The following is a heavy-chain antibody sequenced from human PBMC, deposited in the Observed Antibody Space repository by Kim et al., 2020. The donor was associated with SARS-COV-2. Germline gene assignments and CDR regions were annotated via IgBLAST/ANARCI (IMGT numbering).Heavy chain of an antibody. Sequence: ASVKVSCKTSGYIFSSYGFSCLLQSPGQLLYFISLLTTNKVDTNYIHKFHDRVIITTDSSTSTAYMELRSLKSDDTAIYYCVRGTWGEVNDYWGQGTLVT. CDR2: LTTNKVDT. CDR3: VRGTWGEVNDY. D-gene: IGHD3-10*01. V-gene: IGHV1-18*01. J-gene: IGHJ4*02. CDR1: GYIFSSYG.